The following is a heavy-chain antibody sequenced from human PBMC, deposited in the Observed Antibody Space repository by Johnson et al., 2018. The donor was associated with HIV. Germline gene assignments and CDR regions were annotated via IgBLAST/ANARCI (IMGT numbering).Heavy chain of an antibody. Sequence: VQLVESGGGLVKPGGSLRLSCAASGFTFSSYWMSWVRQAPGKGLEWVSAISGSGGSTYYADSVKGRFTISRDNSKNTLYLQMKSMRAEDTSVYYCASGQQLWDYAFDIWGQGTMVTVSS. CDR1: GFTFSSYW. CDR3: ASGQQLWDYAFDI. V-gene: IGHV3-23*04. D-gene: IGHD6-13*01. CDR2: ISGSGGST. J-gene: IGHJ3*02.